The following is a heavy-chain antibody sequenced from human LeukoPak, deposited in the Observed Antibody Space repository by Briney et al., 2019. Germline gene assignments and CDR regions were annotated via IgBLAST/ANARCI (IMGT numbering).Heavy chain of an antibody. V-gene: IGHV3-23*01. D-gene: IGHD2-2*01. Sequence: GGSLRLSCVVSGFTFRTYAMSWVRQAPGKGLEWVSAISGSGGSTYYADSVKGRFTISRDNSKNTLYLQMNSLRAEDTAVYYCAKGPDCSSTSCYDGAFWYFDYWGQGTLVTVSS. CDR1: GFTFRTYA. CDR3: AKGPDCSSTSCYDGAFWYFDY. CDR2: ISGSGGST. J-gene: IGHJ4*02.